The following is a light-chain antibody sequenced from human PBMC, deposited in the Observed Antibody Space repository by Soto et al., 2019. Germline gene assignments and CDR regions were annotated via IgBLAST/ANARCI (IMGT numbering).Light chain of an antibody. V-gene: IGKV3-20*01. CDR2: GAS. J-gene: IGKJ1*01. Sequence: EVMLTQSPGTLSLSPGERATLSCRASQSIFSNYLAWYQQKSGQAPRLLIYGASNRATGIPDRFSGSGSGTDFTLTISRLEPEYFAVYYCHQYCTSPRTFGQGTKVAFK. CDR3: HQYCTSPRT. CDR1: QSIFSNY.